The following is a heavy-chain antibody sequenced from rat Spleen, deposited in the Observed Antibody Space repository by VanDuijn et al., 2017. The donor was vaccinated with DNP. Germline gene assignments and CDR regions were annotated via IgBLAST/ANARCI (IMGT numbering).Heavy chain of an antibody. CDR1: GFSLTNYH. J-gene: IGHJ1*01. D-gene: IGHD2-7*01. Sequence: QVQLKESGPGLVQPSQTLSLTCTVSGFSLTNYHVDWVRQPPGKGLEWTGRLQSDGNTDYNSVLKSRLSISRDTPKSQVFLKMNSVQTEDTAMYFCARVLYNGYQRHYWSFDFWGPGTMVTVSS. CDR3: ARVLYNGYQRHYWSFDF. CDR2: LQSDGNT. V-gene: IGHV2-27*01.